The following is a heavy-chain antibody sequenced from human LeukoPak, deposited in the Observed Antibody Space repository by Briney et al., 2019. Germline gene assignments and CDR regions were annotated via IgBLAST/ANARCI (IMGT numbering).Heavy chain of an antibody. CDR2: ISSNGGST. V-gene: IGHV3-64D*06. CDR3: VKSQKGYYGSGSYGAFDI. Sequence: GGSLRLSCSASGFTFSSYAMHWVRQAPGKGLEYVSAISSNGGSTYYADPVKGRFTISRDNSKNTLYLQMSSLRAEDTAVYYCVKSQKGYYGSGSYGAFDIWGQGTMVTVSS. D-gene: IGHD3-10*01. CDR1: GFTFSSYA. J-gene: IGHJ3*02.